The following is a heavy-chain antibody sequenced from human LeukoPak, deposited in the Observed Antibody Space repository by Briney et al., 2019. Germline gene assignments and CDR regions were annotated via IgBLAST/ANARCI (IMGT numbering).Heavy chain of an antibody. V-gene: IGHV4-4*09. CDR2: IYVTGT. CDR3: ASHIGGGIEDMDV. J-gene: IGHJ6*03. CDR1: GGSIGTYY. Sequence: SETLSLTCTVSGGSIGTYYWSWVRQSPGTGLEWIGYIYVTGTRYNPYLQSRVTISVDRSRNQFFLKMTSVTAADTAVYYCASHIGGGIEDMDVWGRGTKVTVSS. D-gene: IGHD3-16*02.